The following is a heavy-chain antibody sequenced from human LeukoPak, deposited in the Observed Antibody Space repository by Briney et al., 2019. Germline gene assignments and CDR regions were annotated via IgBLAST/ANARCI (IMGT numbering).Heavy chain of an antibody. CDR2: IKQDGSEE. CDR1: GFTFSSYW. Sequence: SGGSLRLSCAASGFTFSSYWMSWVRQAPGKGLEWVANIKQDGSEEYYVDSVKGRFTISRDNSKNTLYLQMNSLRAEDTAVYYCAREVGNMVRGGFRDYWGQGTLVTVSS. D-gene: IGHD3-10*01. J-gene: IGHJ4*02. CDR3: AREVGNMVRGGFRDY. V-gene: IGHV3-7*03.